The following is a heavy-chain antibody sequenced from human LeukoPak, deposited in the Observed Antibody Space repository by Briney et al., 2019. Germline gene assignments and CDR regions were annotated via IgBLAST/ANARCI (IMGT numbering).Heavy chain of an antibody. CDR1: GGSISSGAYY. D-gene: IGHD6-13*01. Sequence: SETLSLTCTVSGGSISSGAYYWNWVRQHPGKGLEWIGYIYYTGSTYYNPSLQSRVIIAVDTSKNQFSLSLSSVTAADTAVYYCARGYSSNRMVFDYWGQGTLVTVSS. CDR3: ARGYSSNRMVFDY. V-gene: IGHV4-31*03. CDR2: IYYTGST. J-gene: IGHJ4*02.